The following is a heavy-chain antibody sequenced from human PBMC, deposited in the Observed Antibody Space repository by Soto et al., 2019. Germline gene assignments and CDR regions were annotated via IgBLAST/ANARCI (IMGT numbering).Heavy chain of an antibody. Sequence: QVQLVQSGAEVRMPGSSVKVSCKASGGTFSTYPINWVRQAPGQGLEWMGGIIPLFGTTNYAQKFKGRVTITADESTSTAYMELSSLRAEDAAVYYCARGATHASSWYFWFDPWGQGTLVTVSS. V-gene: IGHV1-69*01. CDR1: GGTFSTYP. D-gene: IGHD6-13*01. J-gene: IGHJ5*02. CDR3: ARGATHASSWYFWFDP. CDR2: IIPLFGTT.